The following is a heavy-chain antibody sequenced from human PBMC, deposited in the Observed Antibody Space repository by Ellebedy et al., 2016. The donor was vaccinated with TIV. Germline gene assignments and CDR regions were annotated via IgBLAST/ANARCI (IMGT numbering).Heavy chain of an antibody. D-gene: IGHD6-6*01. CDR3: AKSLHYGSSSFFDF. CDR1: SGSFTDYY. Sequence: SETLSLXXAVYSGSFTDYYWSWIRQPPGKGLEWIGEIYHNGSTNYNSSLKSRVTISVDTSKNQFSLKLSSVTAADTAVYYCAKSLHYGSSSFFDFWGQGTLVTVSS. V-gene: IGHV4-34*01. J-gene: IGHJ4*02. CDR2: IYHNGST.